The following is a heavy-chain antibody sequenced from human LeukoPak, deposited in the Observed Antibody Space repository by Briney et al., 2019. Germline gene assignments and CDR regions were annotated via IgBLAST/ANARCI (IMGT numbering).Heavy chain of an antibody. V-gene: IGHV3-23*01. J-gene: IGHJ4*02. CDR3: AKDGGVGYCTNGVCYVDY. Sequence: GGSLRPSCAASGFTFSSYAMSWVRQAPGKGLEWVSAISGSGGSTYYADSVKGRFTISRDNSKNTLYLQMNSLRAEDTAVYYCAKDGGVGYCTNGVCYVDYWGQGTLVTVSS. CDR1: GFTFSSYA. CDR2: ISGSGGST. D-gene: IGHD2-8*01.